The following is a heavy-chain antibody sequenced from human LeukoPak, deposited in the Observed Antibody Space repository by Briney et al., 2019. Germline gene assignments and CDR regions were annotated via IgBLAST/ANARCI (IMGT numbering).Heavy chain of an antibody. Sequence: GSSVKVSCKASGGTFSSYAISWVRQAPGQGLEWMGGIIPIFGTANYAQKFQGRVTITADESTSTAYMELSSLRSEDTAVYYCARVGSMVRGVITLETQNDAFDIWGQGTMVTVSS. CDR1: GGTFSSYA. CDR3: ARVGSMVRGVITLETQNDAFDI. CDR2: IIPIFGTA. V-gene: IGHV1-69*01. D-gene: IGHD3-10*01. J-gene: IGHJ3*02.